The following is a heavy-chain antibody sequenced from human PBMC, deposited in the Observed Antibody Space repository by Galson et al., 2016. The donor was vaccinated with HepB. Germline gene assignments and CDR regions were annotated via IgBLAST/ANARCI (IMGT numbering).Heavy chain of an antibody. CDR3: ARDQRIGDGSDI. J-gene: IGHJ3*02. CDR1: GVSISSGSHY. V-gene: IGHV4-31*03. D-gene: IGHD2/OR15-2a*01. Sequence: TLSLTCSVSGVSISSGSHYWTWIRQHPGKGLEWIGCISYSGNAYYNPSLKSRLTISLVTSKNQFSLKLTSVTAADTAVYYCARDQRIGDGSDIWGQGTMVTFSA. CDR2: ISYSGNA.